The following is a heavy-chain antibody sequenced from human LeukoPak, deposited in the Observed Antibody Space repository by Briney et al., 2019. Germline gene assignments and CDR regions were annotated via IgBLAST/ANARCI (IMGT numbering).Heavy chain of an antibody. D-gene: IGHD3-9*01. CDR3: ARSAKYYDILEDWFDP. Sequence: KPSETLSLTCTVSGGSISSSSYYWGWIRQPPGKGLEWIGSIYYSGSTYYNPSLKSRVTISVDTSKNQFSLKLSSVTAADTAVYYCARSAKYYDILEDWFDPWGQGTLVTVSS. J-gene: IGHJ5*02. CDR1: GGSISSSSYY. CDR2: IYYSGST. V-gene: IGHV4-39*01.